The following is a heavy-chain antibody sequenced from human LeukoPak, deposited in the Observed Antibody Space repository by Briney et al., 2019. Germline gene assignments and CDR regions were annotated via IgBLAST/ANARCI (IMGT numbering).Heavy chain of an antibody. CDR1: GDTVSSNSAA. CDR3: ARAGRYFDWFPFDY. V-gene: IGHV6-1*01. J-gene: IGHJ4*02. CDR2: TYYRSKWYN. D-gene: IGHD3-9*01. Sequence: LSQTLSLTCALSGDTVSSNSAAWNWIRQSPSRGLEWLGRTYYRSKWYNDYAVSVKSRITINPDTSKNQFSLQLNSVTPEDTAVYYCARAGRYFDWFPFDYWGQGTLVTVSS.